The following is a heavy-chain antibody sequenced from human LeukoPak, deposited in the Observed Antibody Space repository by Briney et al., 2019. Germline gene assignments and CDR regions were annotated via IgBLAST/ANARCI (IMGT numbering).Heavy chain of an antibody. CDR1: GGSISSYY. Sequence: PSETLSLTCTVSGGSISSYYWSWIRQPPGKGLEWIGYTHYTGSTSVNPSLKSRVTISVDTSKNQFSLKVSSVTAADTAVYYYARDGDTAMILFAFDIWGQGTMVTVSS. CDR3: ARDGDTAMILFAFDI. D-gene: IGHD5-18*01. CDR2: THYTGST. J-gene: IGHJ3*02. V-gene: IGHV4-59*01.